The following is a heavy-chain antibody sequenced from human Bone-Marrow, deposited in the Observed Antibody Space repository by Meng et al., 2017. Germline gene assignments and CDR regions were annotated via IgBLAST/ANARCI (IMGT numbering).Heavy chain of an antibody. V-gene: IGHV1-2*02. CDR2: INPNSGGT. CDR1: GYTFPGYY. J-gene: IGHJ4*02. D-gene: IGHD6-13*01. Sequence: SVKVSCKASGYTFPGYYMHWVRQAPGQGLEWMGWINPNSGGTNYAQQFQGRVTMTRDTSISTSDMELSRLRSYDTAVYYCARVPYFSSAGTHGWIDDWGQGTRVTVSS. CDR3: ARVPYFSSAGTHGWIDD.